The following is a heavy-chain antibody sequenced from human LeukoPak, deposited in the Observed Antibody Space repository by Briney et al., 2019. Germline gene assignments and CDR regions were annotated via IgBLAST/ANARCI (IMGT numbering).Heavy chain of an antibody. CDR1: GFTFSSYA. D-gene: IGHD2-2*01. J-gene: IGHJ4*02. CDR3: AEDRYCSSTSCYGLLDY. V-gene: IGHV3-23*01. Sequence: PGGSLRLSCAASGFTFSSYAMSWVRQAPGKGLEWVSAISGSGGSTYYADSVKGRFTISRDNSKNTLYLQMNSLRAEDTAVYYCAEDRYCSSTSCYGLLDYWGQGTLVTVSS. CDR2: ISGSGGST.